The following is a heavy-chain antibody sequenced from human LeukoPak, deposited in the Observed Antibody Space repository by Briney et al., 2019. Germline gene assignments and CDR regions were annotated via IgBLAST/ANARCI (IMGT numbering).Heavy chain of an antibody. J-gene: IGHJ4*02. CDR2: IYHSGST. Sequence: SETLSLTCAVSGGSISSGGYSWNWIRQPPGKGLEWIGYIYHSGSTYYNPSLKSRVTISVDRSKNQFSLKLSSVTAADTAVYYCARVVVPAAMGELEPYFDYWGQGTLVTVSS. D-gene: IGHD2-2*01. CDR1: GGSISSGGYS. CDR3: ARVVVPAAMGELEPYFDY. V-gene: IGHV4-30-2*01.